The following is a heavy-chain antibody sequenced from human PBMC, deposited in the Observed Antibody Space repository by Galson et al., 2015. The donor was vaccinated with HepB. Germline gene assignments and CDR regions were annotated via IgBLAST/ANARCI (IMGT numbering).Heavy chain of an antibody. V-gene: IGHV3-30*18. J-gene: IGHJ5*02. D-gene: IGHD4-23*01. CDR2: ISYAGTNK. Sequence: SLRLSCAASGFTFSSYGMHWVRRAPGKGLEWVAVISYAGTNKYYADSVKGRFTISRDNSKNTLYLQMNSLRAEDTAVYYCAKDPGYSDYGGNWLDPWGQGTLVTVSS. CDR3: AKDPGYSDYGGNWLDP. CDR1: GFTFSSYG.